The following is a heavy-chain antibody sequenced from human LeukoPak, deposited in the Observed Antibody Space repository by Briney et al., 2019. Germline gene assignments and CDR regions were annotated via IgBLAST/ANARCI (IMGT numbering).Heavy chain of an antibody. V-gene: IGHV4-38-2*01. CDR1: GYSISSGYY. CDR3: ARGGASIAVAGLNYYFDY. CDR2: IYHSGST. D-gene: IGHD6-19*01. J-gene: IGHJ4*02. Sequence: PSETLSLTCAVSGYSISSGYYWGWIRQPPGKGLEWIGSIYHSGSTYYNPSLKSRVTISVDTSKNQFSLKLSSVTAADTAVYYCARGGASIAVAGLNYYFDYWGQGTLVTVSS.